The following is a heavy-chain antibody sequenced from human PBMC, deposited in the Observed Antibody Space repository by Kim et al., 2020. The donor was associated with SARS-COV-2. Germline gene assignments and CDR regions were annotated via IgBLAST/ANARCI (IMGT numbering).Heavy chain of an antibody. CDR2: INPSTGSP. CDR3: ARDRGHCGWGGYSGYYG. V-gene: IGHV7-4-1*02. J-gene: IGHJ6*01. CDR1: GYTFTSYY. D-gene: IGHD3-3*01. Sequence: ASVKVSCKASGYTFTSYYMNWVRQAPGQGLEWMGRINPSTGSPTYAPGFEGRFTLSRDTSTSTTYLQISSLRSEDTAAYYCARDRGHCGWGGYSGYYG.